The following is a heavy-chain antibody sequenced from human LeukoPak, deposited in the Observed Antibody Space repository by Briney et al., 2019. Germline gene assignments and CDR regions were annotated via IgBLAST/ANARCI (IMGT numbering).Heavy chain of an antibody. CDR1: GFTFSVHG. CDR3: AKEGDTPMVCFDY. J-gene: IGHJ4*02. Sequence: TGGSLTLSCAASGFTFSVHGMHWVRQAPGKGLEWVAFTRYDGTNEYYADSVKGRFTISRDNSRNTLYLQMSRLRGEDTAIYYCAKEGDTPMVCFDYWSQGALVTVSS. D-gene: IGHD5-18*01. V-gene: IGHV3-30*02. CDR2: TRYDGTNE.